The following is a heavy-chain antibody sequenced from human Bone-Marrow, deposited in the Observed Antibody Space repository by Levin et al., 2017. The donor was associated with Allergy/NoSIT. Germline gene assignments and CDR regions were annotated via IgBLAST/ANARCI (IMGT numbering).Heavy chain of an antibody. CDR2: ISYDGSNK. Sequence: PGGSLRLSCAASGFTFSSYAMHWVRQAPGKGLEWVAVISYDGSNKYYADSVKGRFTISRDNSKNTLYLQMNSLRAEDTAVYYCARGGDSSSWYGEDWFDPWGQGTLVTVSS. V-gene: IGHV3-30*04. CDR3: ARGGDSSSWYGEDWFDP. CDR1: GFTFSSYA. D-gene: IGHD6-13*01. J-gene: IGHJ5*02.